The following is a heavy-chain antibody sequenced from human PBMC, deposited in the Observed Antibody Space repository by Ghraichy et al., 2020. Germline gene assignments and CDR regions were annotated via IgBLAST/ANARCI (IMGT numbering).Heavy chain of an antibody. V-gene: IGHV4-4*07. CDR1: GGSITSYY. CDR2: VYSSGTT. D-gene: IGHD3-22*01. J-gene: IGHJ4*02. Sequence: SQTLSLTCNVSGGSITSYYWSWIRQPAGKGLQWIGRVYSSGTTNYNPSLKDRFTMSVDTSKNQFSLKLKSVSAADAAVYYCARAGYHYDSTGYYYALDYWGQGTLVTVAS. CDR3: ARAGYHYDSTGYYYALDY.